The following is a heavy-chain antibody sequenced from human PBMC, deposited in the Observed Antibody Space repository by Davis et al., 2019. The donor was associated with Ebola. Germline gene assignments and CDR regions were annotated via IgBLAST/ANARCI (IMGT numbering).Heavy chain of an antibody. J-gene: IGHJ4*02. CDR1: GFTFSSYS. D-gene: IGHD3-10*01. CDR3: ARAPAYYGSGSYYDY. CDR2: ISSSSSYI. Sequence: GESLKISCAASGFTFSSYSMNWVRQAPGKGLEWVSSISSSSSYIYYADSVKGRFTISRDNAKNSLYLQMNSLRAEDTAVYYCARAPAYYGSGSYYDYWGQGTLVTVSS. V-gene: IGHV3-21*01.